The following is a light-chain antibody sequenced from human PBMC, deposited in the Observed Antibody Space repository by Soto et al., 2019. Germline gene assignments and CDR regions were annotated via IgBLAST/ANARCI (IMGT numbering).Light chain of an antibody. Sequence: IQITQSPSFLSASVGDRVTITFRASQGISNYLAWYQQRQGKVPKILIYAASTLQSGVPSRFSGSGSGTDFTLTISRLQPEDVSTYYCQKYNSDPLTFGGGTKVDI. J-gene: IGKJ4*01. CDR1: QGISNY. CDR2: AAS. CDR3: QKYNSDPLT. V-gene: IGKV1-27*01.